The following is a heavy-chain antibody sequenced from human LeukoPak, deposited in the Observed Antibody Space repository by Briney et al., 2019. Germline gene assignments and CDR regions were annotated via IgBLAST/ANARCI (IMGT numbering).Heavy chain of an antibody. CDR2: ISGSGGST. Sequence: GGSLRLSCAASGFSFRSYAMSWVRQAPGKGLEWVSTISGSGGSTYYADSVKGRFTISRDNSKNTLYLQMNSLRAEDTAVYYCAKDSSGWSPYYFDYWGQGTLVTVSS. CDR3: AKDSSGWSPYYFDY. V-gene: IGHV3-23*01. D-gene: IGHD6-19*01. CDR1: GFSFRSYA. J-gene: IGHJ4*02.